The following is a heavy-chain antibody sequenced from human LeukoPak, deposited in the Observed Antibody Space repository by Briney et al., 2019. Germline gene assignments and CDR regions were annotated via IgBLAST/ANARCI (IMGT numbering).Heavy chain of an antibody. CDR1: GGSISSHY. J-gene: IGHJ4*02. D-gene: IGHD6-13*01. Sequence: SETLSLTCTVSGGSISSHYWSWIRQPPGKGVEWIGYIYYSGSTNYNPSLKSRVTISVDTSKNQFSLKLSSVTAADTAVYYCARGGSSWYAADYWGQGTLVTVSS. V-gene: IGHV4-59*11. CDR2: IYYSGST. CDR3: ARGGSSWYAADY.